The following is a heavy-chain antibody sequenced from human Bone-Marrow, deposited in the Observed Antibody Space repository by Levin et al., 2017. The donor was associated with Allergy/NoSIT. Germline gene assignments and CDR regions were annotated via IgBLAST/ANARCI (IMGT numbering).Heavy chain of an antibody. Sequence: HTGGSLRLSCVVSGFTFSSYWMHWVRQAPGKGPEWVSCINTDGSVTRYADSVKGRFTISRDNGKNTLYVQMNSLRAEDTAVYYCARAGGGTTAMGFDPWGQGTLVTVSS. CDR3: ARAGGGTTAMGFDP. V-gene: IGHV3-74*01. CDR1: GFTFSSYW. D-gene: IGHD1/OR15-1a*01. CDR2: INTDGSVT. J-gene: IGHJ5*02.